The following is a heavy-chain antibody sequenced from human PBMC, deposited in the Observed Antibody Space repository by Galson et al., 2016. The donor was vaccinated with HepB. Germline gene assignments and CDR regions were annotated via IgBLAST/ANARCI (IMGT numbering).Heavy chain of an antibody. J-gene: IGHJ4*02. CDR1: GFTFSSYA. V-gene: IGHV3-30*04. CDR3: ARDMANFDY. Sequence: SLRLSCAASGFTFSSYAMHWVRQAPGKGLDWVAVISYNGNYTYYADSLKGRFTISRDNSKNTLSLQMNSLRPEDTAVYYCARDMANFDYWGQGTLVTVSS. D-gene: IGHD3-10*01. CDR2: ISYNGNYT.